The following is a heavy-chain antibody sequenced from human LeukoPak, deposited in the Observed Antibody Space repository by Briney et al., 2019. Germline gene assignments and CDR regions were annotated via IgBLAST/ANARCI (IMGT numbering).Heavy chain of an antibody. CDR2: ISYDGSNK. CDR1: GFTFSSYA. Sequence: GGSLRLSCAASGFTFSSYAMHWVRQAPGKGLEWVAVISYDGSNKYCADSVKGRFTISRDNSKNTLYLQMNSLRAEDTAVYYCASLYGDYSIFDYWGQGTLVTVSS. D-gene: IGHD4-17*01. V-gene: IGHV3-30-3*01. CDR3: ASLYGDYSIFDY. J-gene: IGHJ4*02.